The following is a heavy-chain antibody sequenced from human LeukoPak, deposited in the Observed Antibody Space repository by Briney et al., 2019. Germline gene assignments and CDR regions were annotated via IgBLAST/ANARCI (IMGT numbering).Heavy chain of an antibody. V-gene: IGHV4-59*01. J-gene: IGHJ4*02. CDR3: ARVDNEGYSDY. CDR1: GGSISESY. Sequence: SETLSLTCTVSGGSISESYWSWIRQPPGKGLDWIGYIHYGGTTRYNPSLESRVTLSVDTSSNQFSLKLSSMTAADTGVYYCARVDNEGYSDYWGQGTLVTVSS. CDR2: IHYGGTT. D-gene: IGHD3-22*01.